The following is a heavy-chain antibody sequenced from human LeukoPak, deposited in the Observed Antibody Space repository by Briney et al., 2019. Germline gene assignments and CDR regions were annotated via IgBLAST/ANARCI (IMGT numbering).Heavy chain of an antibody. V-gene: IGHV3-21*01. CDR2: ISSSRSYK. J-gene: IGHJ6*02. CDR1: GFTFSGYS. Sequence: GGSLRLSCAASGFTFSGYSMVWVRQAPGKGLEWVSSISSSRSYKDYVDSVKGRFTISRDNAKNSLYLQMNSLRAEDTAVYYCARDSPDIAATIPPVARMDVWGQGTTVTVSS. CDR3: ARDSPDIAATIPPVARMDV. D-gene: IGHD5-12*01.